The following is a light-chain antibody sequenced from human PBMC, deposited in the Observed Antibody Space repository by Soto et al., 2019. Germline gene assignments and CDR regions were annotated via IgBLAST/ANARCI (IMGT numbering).Light chain of an antibody. CDR2: EVS. CDR1: SSDVGGYNY. V-gene: IGLV2-8*01. CDR3: PSHAGSNNYG. Sequence: QSALTPPPSASGSPGQSVTISCTGTSSDVGGYNYVSWSQQHPGKAPKLIISEVSKRPSGVPDRFSGSKSGNTASLTVSGLQADDEAEYYCPSHAGSNNYGFGTGTKLPVL. J-gene: IGLJ1*01.